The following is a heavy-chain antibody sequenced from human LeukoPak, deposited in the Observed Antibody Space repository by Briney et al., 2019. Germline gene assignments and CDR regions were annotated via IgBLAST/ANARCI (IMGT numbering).Heavy chain of an antibody. Sequence: GGALRLSCAASGFTFSNAWMSGVRQAPGKGLEWVGRIKSKTDGGTTDYAAPVKGRFTISRDDSKNTLYLQMNSLKTEDTAVYYCTTQLLWFGELSPPDYWGQGTLVTVSS. CDR1: GFTFSNAW. V-gene: IGHV3-15*01. CDR2: IKSKTDGGTT. D-gene: IGHD3-10*01. CDR3: TTQLLWFGELSPPDY. J-gene: IGHJ4*02.